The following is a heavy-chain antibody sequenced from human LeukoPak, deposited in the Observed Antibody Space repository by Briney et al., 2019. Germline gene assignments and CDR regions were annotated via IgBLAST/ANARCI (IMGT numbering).Heavy chain of an antibody. J-gene: IGHJ4*02. CDR1: GFTFSNAW. CDR3: AKDLRSRFDY. Sequence: SGGSLRLSCAASGFTFSNAWMSWVRQAPGKGLEWVGRIKSKTDGGTTDYAAPVKGRFTISRDNSKNTLYLQMNSLRAEDTAVYYCAKDLRSRFDYWGQGTLVTVSS. V-gene: IGHV3-15*01. CDR2: IKSKTDGGTT.